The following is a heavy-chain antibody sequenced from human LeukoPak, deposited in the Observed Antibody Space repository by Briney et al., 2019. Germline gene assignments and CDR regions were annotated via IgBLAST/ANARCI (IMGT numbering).Heavy chain of an antibody. CDR3: AKDLRAAAGTWYYGMDV. CDR2: ISYDGSNK. CDR1: GFTFSSYG. V-gene: IGHV3-30*18. Sequence: GRSLRLSCAASGFTFSSYGMHWVRQAPGKGLEWVAVISYDGSNKYYADSVKGRFTISRDNSKNTLYLQMNSLRAEDTAVYYCAKDLRAAAGTWYYGMDVWGQGTTVTVSS. D-gene: IGHD6-13*01. J-gene: IGHJ6*02.